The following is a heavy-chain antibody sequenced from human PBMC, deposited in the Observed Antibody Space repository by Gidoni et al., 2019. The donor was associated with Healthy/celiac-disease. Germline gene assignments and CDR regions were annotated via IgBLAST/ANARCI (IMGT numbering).Heavy chain of an antibody. CDR3: ARMTPHYDSSGYAFDI. CDR2: IEWDDDK. V-gene: IGHV2-70*04. J-gene: IGHJ3*02. CDR1: GFSLNTIGMR. Sequence: QVTLKESGPALVEVTQTLTLTCTLSGFSLNTIGMRVSWIRQPPGRALEWLAHIEWDDDKFYRPSLKTRLTISKDTYKNEVVLTMTNMDLVDTATYYCARMTPHYDSSGYAFDIWGQGTVVTVSS. D-gene: IGHD3-22*01.